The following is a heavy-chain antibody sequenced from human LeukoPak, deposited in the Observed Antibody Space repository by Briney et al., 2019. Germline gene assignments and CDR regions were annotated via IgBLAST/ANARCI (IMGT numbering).Heavy chain of an antibody. J-gene: IGHJ6*04. CDR2: ISSSSSYT. V-gene: IGHV3-11*06. Sequence: GGSLSLSCAASGFTFSDYYMSWIRQAPGKGLEWVSYISSSSSYTNYADSVKGRFTISRDNAKNSLYLQMNSLRAEDTAVYYCARGITMVRGVIITVFYYYYGMDVWGKGTTVTVSS. D-gene: IGHD3-10*01. CDR1: GFTFSDYY. CDR3: ARGITMVRGVIITVFYYYYGMDV.